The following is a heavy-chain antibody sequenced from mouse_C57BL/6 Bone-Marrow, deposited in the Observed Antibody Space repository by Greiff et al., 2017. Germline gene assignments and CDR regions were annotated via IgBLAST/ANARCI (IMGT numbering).Heavy chain of an antibody. CDR2: INPNNGGT. CDR3: ARREDYGSSFAWFAY. CDR1: GYTFTDYN. V-gene: IGHV1-18*01. D-gene: IGHD1-1*01. J-gene: IGHJ3*01. Sequence: VQLQQSGPELVKPGASVKIPCKASGYTFTDYNMDWVKQSHGKSLEWIGDINPNNGGTIYNQKFKGKATLTVDKSSSTAYMELRSLTSEDTAVYYCARREDYGSSFAWFAYWGQGTLVTVSA.